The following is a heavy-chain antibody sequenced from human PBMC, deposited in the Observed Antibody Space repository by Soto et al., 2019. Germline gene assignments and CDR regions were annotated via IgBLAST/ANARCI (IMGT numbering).Heavy chain of an antibody. CDR3: AKDRDSSSWYGWFDP. CDR2: ISGSGGST. Sequence: GGSLRLSCAASGFTFSSYAMSWVRQAPGKGLEWVSAISGSGGSTYYADSVKGRFTISRDNSKNTLYLQMNSLRAEDTAVYYCAKDRDSSSWYGWFDPWGQGTLVTVSS. CDR1: GFTFSSYA. J-gene: IGHJ5*02. V-gene: IGHV3-23*01. D-gene: IGHD6-13*01.